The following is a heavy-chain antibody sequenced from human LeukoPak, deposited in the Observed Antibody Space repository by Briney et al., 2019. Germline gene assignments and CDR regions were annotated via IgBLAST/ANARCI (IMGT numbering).Heavy chain of an antibody. CDR1: GFTFSSYA. Sequence: GGSLRLSCAASGFTFSSYAMSWVRQAPGKGMEWVSAISGSGGSTYYAGSVKGRFTISRDNSKNTLYLQMNSLRAEGTAVYYCANLAYCSSTGCYRSDAFDIGGQGTIVSVS. V-gene: IGHV3-23*01. D-gene: IGHD2-2*02. CDR3: ANLAYCSSTGCYRSDAFDI. CDR2: ISGSGGST. J-gene: IGHJ3*02.